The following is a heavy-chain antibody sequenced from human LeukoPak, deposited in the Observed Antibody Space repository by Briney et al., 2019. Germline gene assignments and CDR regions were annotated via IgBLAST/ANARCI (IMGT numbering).Heavy chain of an antibody. CDR2: ISSSGSTI. J-gene: IGHJ4*02. Sequence: GGSLRLSCAASGFTFSSYWMSWVRQAPGKGLEWVSYISSSGSTIYYADSVKGRFTISRDNAKNSLYLQMNSLRAEDTAVYYCARDSSRAGTVDYWGQGTLVTVSS. D-gene: IGHD6-19*01. CDR1: GFTFSSYW. CDR3: ARDSSRAGTVDY. V-gene: IGHV3-48*04.